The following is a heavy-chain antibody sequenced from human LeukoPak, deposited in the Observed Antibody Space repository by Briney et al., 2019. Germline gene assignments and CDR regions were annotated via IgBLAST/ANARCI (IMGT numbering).Heavy chain of an antibody. Sequence: ASVKVSCKASGYTFTSYDINWVRQATGQGLEWMGWMNPNSGNTGYAQKFQGRVTITRNTSISTAYMELSSLRSEDTAVYYCVRRYCSSTSCSDFDYWGQGTLVTVSS. J-gene: IGHJ4*02. CDR3: VRRYCSSTSCSDFDY. D-gene: IGHD2-2*01. V-gene: IGHV1-8*03. CDR2: MNPNSGNT. CDR1: GYTFTSYD.